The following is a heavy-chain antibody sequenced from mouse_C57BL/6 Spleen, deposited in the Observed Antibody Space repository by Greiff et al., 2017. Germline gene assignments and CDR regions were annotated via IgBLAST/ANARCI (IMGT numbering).Heavy chain of an antibody. J-gene: IGHJ2*01. CDR3: TRENYSYDRGDY. CDR1: GYTFTDYE. D-gene: IGHD2-12*01. CDR2: IDPEPGGT. V-gene: IGHV1-15*01. Sequence: QVQLQQSGAELVRPGASVTLSCKASGYTFTDYEMHWVKQTPVHGLEWICAIDPEPGGTAYNQTFTGKAILPAATSSSTAYMELRSLTAEDAAGYYCTRENYSYDRGDYWGQGTTLTVAS.